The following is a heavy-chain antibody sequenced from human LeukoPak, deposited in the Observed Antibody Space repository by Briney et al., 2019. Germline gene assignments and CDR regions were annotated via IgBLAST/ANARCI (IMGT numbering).Heavy chain of an antibody. CDR1: GFTVSSNY. Sequence: QSGGSLRLSCAASGFTVSSNYMSWVRQAPGKGLEWVSVIYSGGSTYYADSVKGRFTISRDNSKNTLYLQMNSLRAEDTAVYYCARAGLYCSGCSCYHFDYWGQGTLVTVSS. CDR3: ARAGLYCSGCSCYHFDY. D-gene: IGHD2-15*01. J-gene: IGHJ4*02. V-gene: IGHV3-53*01. CDR2: IYSGGST.